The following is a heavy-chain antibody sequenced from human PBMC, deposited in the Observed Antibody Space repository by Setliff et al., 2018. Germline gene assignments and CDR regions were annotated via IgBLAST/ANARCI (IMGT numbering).Heavy chain of an antibody. Sequence: PSETLSLTCTVSGYSISSGYIWGWIRQPPGKGLEWVGNIGHTGSINYNPSLKSRLTISRDTSKNQVSLKLNSVTATDTAVYYCASYDSPSSSWDYWGQGTLVTVSS. J-gene: IGHJ4*02. CDR2: IGHTGSI. CDR1: GYSISSGYI. CDR3: ASYDSPSSSWDY. D-gene: IGHD6-13*01. V-gene: IGHV4-38-2*02.